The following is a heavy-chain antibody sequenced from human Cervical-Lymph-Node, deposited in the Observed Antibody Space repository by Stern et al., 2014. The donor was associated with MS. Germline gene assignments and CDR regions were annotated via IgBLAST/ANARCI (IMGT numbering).Heavy chain of an antibody. D-gene: IGHD3-22*01. CDR1: GDSVSSNSAA. CDR2: KYYRAKWYN. V-gene: IGHV6-1*01. CDR3: PRDYYDSSGSLTNWFDP. J-gene: IGHJ5*02. Sequence: QVQLGQSGPGLVKPSQTLSLTCAISGDSVSSNSAAWNWIRQSPLRGLEWLGRKYYRAKWYNDYALSGKSRITINPDTSKNQFSLHLNSVTPEDTAVYYCPRDYYDSSGSLTNWFDPWGQGTLVTVSS.